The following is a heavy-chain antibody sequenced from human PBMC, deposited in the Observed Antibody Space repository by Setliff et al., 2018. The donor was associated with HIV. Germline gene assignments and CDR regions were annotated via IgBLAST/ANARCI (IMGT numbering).Heavy chain of an antibody. Sequence: ETLSLTCTVSGGSISSHYWSWIRQPPGKGLEWIGYIHYNGSTNYNPSLKSRVTISIDTSKNQFSLKLTSVTAADTAVYYCARAMGGSRTDFDYWGQGTLVTVSS. CDR2: IHYNGST. CDR1: GGSISSHY. V-gene: IGHV4-59*11. D-gene: IGHD2-2*01. CDR3: ARAMGGSRTDFDY. J-gene: IGHJ4*02.